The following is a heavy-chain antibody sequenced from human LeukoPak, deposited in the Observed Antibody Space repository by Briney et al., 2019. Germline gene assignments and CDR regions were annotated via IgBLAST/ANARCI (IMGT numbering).Heavy chain of an antibody. CDR3: AKNVNGGNWYYFDY. J-gene: IGHJ4*02. V-gene: IGHV3-23*01. CDR2: LGGNGRDT. Sequence: GGSLTLSCAASGYTFSRYARAWLRQAPGKGLEWVSALGGNGRDTYYPDSVRGRFTISRDNSKNTLYLQMSSLRAEDTAIFYCAKNVNGGNWYYFDYWGQGTLVTVSS. D-gene: IGHD1-20*01. CDR1: GYTFSRYA.